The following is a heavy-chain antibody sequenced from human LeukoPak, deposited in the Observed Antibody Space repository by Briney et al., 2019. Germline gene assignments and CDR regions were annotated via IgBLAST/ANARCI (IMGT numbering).Heavy chain of an antibody. CDR1: GFTFSSYW. Sequence: TGGSLRLSCAASGFTFSSYWMSWVRQAPGKGLVWVANIKQDGSEKYYVDSVKGRFTISRDNAKNSQYLQMNSLRAEDTAVYYCARAGLQYYYYMDVWGKGTTVTVSS. D-gene: IGHD3-16*01. V-gene: IGHV3-7*01. J-gene: IGHJ6*03. CDR2: IKQDGSEK. CDR3: ARAGLQYYYYMDV.